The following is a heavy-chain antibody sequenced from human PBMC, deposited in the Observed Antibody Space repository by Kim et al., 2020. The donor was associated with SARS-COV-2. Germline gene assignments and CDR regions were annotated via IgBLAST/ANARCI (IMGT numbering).Heavy chain of an antibody. D-gene: IGHD4-17*01. V-gene: IGHV4-59*09. Sequence: SNPSLKSRVTISVDTSKNPFSLKLSSVTAADTAVYYCARGSTTVTTPLDYWGQGTLVTVSS. CDR3: ARGSTTVTTPLDY. J-gene: IGHJ4*02.